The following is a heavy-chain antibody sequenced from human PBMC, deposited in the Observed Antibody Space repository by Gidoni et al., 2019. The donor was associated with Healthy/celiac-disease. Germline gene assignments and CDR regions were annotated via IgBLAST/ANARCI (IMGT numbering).Heavy chain of an antibody. CDR3: AREGLSGPAFDI. CDR2: IYSGG. J-gene: IGHJ3*02. Sequence: EVQLVESGGGLIQPGGSLRLSCAASGFSVSSNYMSWVRQAPGKGLEWVSVIYSGGSTISRDNFKNTLSLQMSSLRAEDTAVYYCAREGLSGPAFDIWGQGTMVTVSS. V-gene: IGHV3-53*01. CDR1: GFSVSSNY. D-gene: IGHD6-25*01.